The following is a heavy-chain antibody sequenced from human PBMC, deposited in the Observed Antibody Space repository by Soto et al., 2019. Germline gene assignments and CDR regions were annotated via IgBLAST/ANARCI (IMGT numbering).Heavy chain of an antibody. J-gene: IGHJ5*02. CDR3: TRGLSHPAVRGVEYYDCVWGRRKWFDP. D-gene: IGHD3-16*01. V-gene: IGHV1-8*01. Sequence: QVQLVQSGAEVKKPGASVKVSCKASGYTFTSYDINWVRQATGQGLEWMGWMNPNSGNTGYAQKFQGRVTMTRNTSIRRAYLELSRRGTEDTAGYYWTRGLSHPAVRGVEYYDCVWGRRKWFDPWGQGTLVTVSS. CDR2: MNPNSGNT. CDR1: GYTFTSYD.